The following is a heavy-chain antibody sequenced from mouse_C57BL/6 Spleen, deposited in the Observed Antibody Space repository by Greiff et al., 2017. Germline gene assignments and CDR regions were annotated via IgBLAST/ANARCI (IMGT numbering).Heavy chain of an antibody. CDR2: IHPNSGST. Sequence: VQLQQPGAELVKPGASVKLSCKASGYTFTSYWMHWVKQRPGQGLEWIGMIHPNSGSTNYNEKFKSKATLTVDKSSSTAYMQLSSLTSEDSAVYYCARSTTVVAPYWYFDVWGTGTTVTVSS. CDR3: ARSTTVVAPYWYFDV. J-gene: IGHJ1*03. CDR1: GYTFTSYW. D-gene: IGHD1-1*01. V-gene: IGHV1-64*01.